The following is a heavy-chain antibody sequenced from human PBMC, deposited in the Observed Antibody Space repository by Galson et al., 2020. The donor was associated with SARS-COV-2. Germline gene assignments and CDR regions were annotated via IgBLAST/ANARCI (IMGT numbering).Heavy chain of an antibody. D-gene: IGHD1-26*01. Sequence: SETLSLTCDVSGGSISSSNWWSWVRQTPGKGLEWVGEIHHSGTTNYNPSLKSRVTISVDKSKNQFSLKLSSVTAADTAVYFCARAKYSGTSPRDHFFDYWGQGTLVTVSS. CDR3: ARAKYSGTSPRDHFFDY. CDR2: IHHSGTT. J-gene: IGHJ4*02. CDR1: GGSISSSNW. V-gene: IGHV4-4*02.